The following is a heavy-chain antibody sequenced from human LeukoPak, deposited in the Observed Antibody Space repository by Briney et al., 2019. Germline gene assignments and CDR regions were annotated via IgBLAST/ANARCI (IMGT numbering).Heavy chain of an antibody. Sequence: PGGTLRLSCAASGFTFSNHGMNWVRQAPGKGLDWVAFVRYDGNNPYYSASVKGRFTISRDNSKNTVLLQMNNLRLEDAAVYYCARGSRYGDYPYYCDFWGQGTLVTVSS. CDR3: ARGSRYGDYPYYCDF. V-gene: IGHV3-30*02. CDR1: GFTFSNHG. J-gene: IGHJ4*02. CDR2: VRYDGNNP. D-gene: IGHD4-17*01.